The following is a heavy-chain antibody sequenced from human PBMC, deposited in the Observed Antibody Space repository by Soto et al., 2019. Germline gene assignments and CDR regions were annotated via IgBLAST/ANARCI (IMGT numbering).Heavy chain of an antibody. CDR3: ASAFPGGAAAGRY. D-gene: IGHD6-13*01. CDR2: IYYSGST. Sequence: TSETLSLTCTVSGGSISSGDYYWSWIRQPPGKGLEWIGYIYYSGSTYYNPSLKSRVTISVDTSKNQFSLKLSSVTAADTAVYYCASAFPGGAAAGRYWGQGTLVTVSS. J-gene: IGHJ4*02. V-gene: IGHV4-30-4*01. CDR1: GGSISSGDYY.